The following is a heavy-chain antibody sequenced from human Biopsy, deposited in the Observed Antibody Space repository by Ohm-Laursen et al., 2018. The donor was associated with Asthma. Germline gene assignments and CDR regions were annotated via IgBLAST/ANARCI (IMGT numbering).Heavy chain of an antibody. J-gene: IGHJ6*02. CDR1: PGSFSGFF. V-gene: IGHV4-34*01. CDR3: ARGPELDV. CDR2: TNERGVT. Sequence: TLSLTCAVSPGSFSGFFWTWIRQSPGKGLEWIGETNERGVTNNNPSLKSRVIISIDTYWNRVSLKLTSVTAADTAVYYCARGPELDVWGQGTTVTVSS.